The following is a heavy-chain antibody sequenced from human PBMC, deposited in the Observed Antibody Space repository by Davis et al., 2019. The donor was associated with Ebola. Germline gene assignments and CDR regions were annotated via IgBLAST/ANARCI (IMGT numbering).Heavy chain of an antibody. V-gene: IGHV4-39*01. CDR2: IYYSGST. CDR1: GGSISSSSYY. D-gene: IGHD3-9*01. Sequence: MPSETLSLTCTVSGGSISSSSYYWGWIRQPPGKGLEWIGSIYYSGSTYYNPSLKSRVTISVDTSKNQFSLKLSSVTAADTAVYYCARGGRYFDWFDPWGQGTLVTVSS. CDR3: ARGGRYFDWFDP. J-gene: IGHJ5*02.